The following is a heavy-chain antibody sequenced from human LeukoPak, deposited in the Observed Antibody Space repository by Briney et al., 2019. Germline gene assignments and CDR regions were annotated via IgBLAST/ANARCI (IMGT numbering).Heavy chain of an antibody. CDR2: INQDGSEN. V-gene: IGHV3-7*01. CDR3: ARVPAVAGRYCYYYYYMDV. J-gene: IGHJ6*03. CDR1: GFTFSSYW. D-gene: IGHD6-19*01. Sequence: GGSLRLSCAASGFTFSSYWMSWVRQAPGKGLEWVANINQDGSENYYVDSVRGRFTISRDNAKNSLYLQMNSLRAEDTAVYYCARVPAVAGRYCYYYYYMDVWGKGTTVTVSS.